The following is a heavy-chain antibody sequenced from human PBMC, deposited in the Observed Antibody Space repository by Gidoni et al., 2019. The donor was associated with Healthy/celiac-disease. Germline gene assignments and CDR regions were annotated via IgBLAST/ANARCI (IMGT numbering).Heavy chain of an antibody. D-gene: IGHD5-18*01. CDR1: GFTFSSYE. V-gene: IGHV3-48*03. Sequence: EVQLVESGGGLVQPGGSLRLSCAASGFTFSSYEMNWVRQAPGKGLEWVSYISSSGSTIYYADSVKGRFTISRDNAKNSLYLQMNSLRAEDTAVYYCAYTAMVDDYYYYGMDVWGQGTTVTVSS. J-gene: IGHJ6*02. CDR3: AYTAMVDDYYYYGMDV. CDR2: ISSSGSTI.